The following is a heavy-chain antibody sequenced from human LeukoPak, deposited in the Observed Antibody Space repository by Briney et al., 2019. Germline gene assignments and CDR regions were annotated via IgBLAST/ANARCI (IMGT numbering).Heavy chain of an antibody. J-gene: IGHJ4*02. CDR1: GYTFIDYD. D-gene: IGHD2-2*01. V-gene: IGHV1-8*01. CDR2: MNPRSGNT. CDR3: ARGSAAASDS. Sequence: GASVKVSCKTSGYTFIDYDINWVRQGSGQGLEWMGWMNPRSGNTGYAQKFQDRVTMTRDVSVTTAYMELRSLRAEDTAIYYCARGSAAASDSWGQGTLVTVSS.